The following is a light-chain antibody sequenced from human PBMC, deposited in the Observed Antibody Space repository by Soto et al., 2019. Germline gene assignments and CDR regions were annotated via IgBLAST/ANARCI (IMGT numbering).Light chain of an antibody. CDR1: SSNIGSSN. CDR2: TIN. V-gene: IGLV1-44*01. J-gene: IGLJ1*01. Sequence: QSVLTQPPSASGTPGQRVTISCSGGSSNIGSSNVNWYQQLPGTAPKLLIYTINQRPSGVPDRFSGSKSGTSASLATSGLQSEDEADYYCAAWDDSLNGRVFGTGTKVTVL. CDR3: AAWDDSLNGRV.